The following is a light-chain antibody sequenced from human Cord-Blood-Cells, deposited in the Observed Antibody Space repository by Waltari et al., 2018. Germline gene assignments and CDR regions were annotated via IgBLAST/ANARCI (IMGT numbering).Light chain of an antibody. Sequence: EIVMTHSPAILSVSPGERAPLSCRASQSVSRNLAWYQQKPGQAPRLLIYGASTSATGIPARFSGSGSGTEFTLTTSILQSEDFADYYCQQYNNWPWTFGQGTKVEIK. CDR3: QQYNNWPWT. CDR1: QSVSRN. V-gene: IGKV3-15*01. J-gene: IGKJ1*01. CDR2: GAS.